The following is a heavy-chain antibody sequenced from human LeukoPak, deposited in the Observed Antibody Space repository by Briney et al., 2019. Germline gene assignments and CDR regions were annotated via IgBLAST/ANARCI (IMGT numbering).Heavy chain of an antibody. CDR3: ATSGYSSSWYYFDY. V-gene: IGHV3-53*01. CDR2: IYSGGST. J-gene: IGHJ4*02. D-gene: IGHD6-13*01. CDR1: GFTVSSNY. Sequence: GGSLRLSCAASGFTVSSNYMSWVSQAPGRGVEWVSVIYSGGSTYYAVSVKGRFTISRDNSKNTLYLQMNSLRAEDTAVYYCATSGYSSSWYYFDYWGQGTLVTVSS.